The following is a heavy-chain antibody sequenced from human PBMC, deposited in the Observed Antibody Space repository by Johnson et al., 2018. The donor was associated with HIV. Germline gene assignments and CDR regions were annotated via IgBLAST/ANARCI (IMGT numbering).Heavy chain of an antibody. V-gene: IGHV3-30*04. J-gene: IGHJ3*02. CDR2: ISYDGSNK. CDR1: GFTFSSYA. Sequence: QVQLVESGGGVVQPGRSLRLSCAASGFTFSSYAMHWVRQAPGKGLEWVAVISYDGSNKYYADSVKGRFTISRDNSKNLLYLQMNSLRTEDTAVYYCARVYYYDNKDGFDIWGQGTTVTVSS. D-gene: IGHD3-22*01. CDR3: ARVYYYDNKDGFDI.